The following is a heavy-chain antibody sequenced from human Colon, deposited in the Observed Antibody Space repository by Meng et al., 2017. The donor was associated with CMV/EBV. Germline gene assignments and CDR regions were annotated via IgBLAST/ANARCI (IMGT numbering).Heavy chain of an antibody. CDR3: ARGYCTDATCYTGFWFDP. Sequence: ASVKVSCKASGYIFSNYGLSWVRQAPGQGLEWMGWSSTYTSDTNYSPKFQGRVTMTTDSSTNTAYMELRNLKSDDTAVYYCARGYCTDATCYTGFWFDPWGQGTLVTVSS. CDR2: SSTYTSDT. D-gene: IGHD2-8*01. J-gene: IGHJ5*02. V-gene: IGHV1-18*01. CDR1: GYIFSNYG.